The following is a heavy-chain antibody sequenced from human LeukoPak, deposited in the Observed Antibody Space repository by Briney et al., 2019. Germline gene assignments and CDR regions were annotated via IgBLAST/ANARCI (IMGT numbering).Heavy chain of an antibody. Sequence: ASVKVSFKASGYTFTGYYMHWLRPAPGQGLEWMGWINPNSGGTNYAQKFQGRVTLTRNTSISTAYMELSSLRSDDTAVYYCARDGSLDYWGQGTLVTVSS. J-gene: IGHJ4*02. V-gene: IGHV1-2*02. CDR2: INPNSGGT. CDR3: ARDGSLDY. CDR1: GYTFTGYY. D-gene: IGHD6-13*01.